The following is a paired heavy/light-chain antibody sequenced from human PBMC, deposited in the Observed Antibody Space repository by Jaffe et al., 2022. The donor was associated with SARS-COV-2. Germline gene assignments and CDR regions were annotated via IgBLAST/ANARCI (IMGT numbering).Light chain of an antibody. CDR3: SSYAGSNNLGL. CDR1: SSDVGAWNY. V-gene: IGLV2-8*01. CDR2: EVT. Sequence: SALTQPPSASGSPGQSVTISCTGTSSDVGAWNYVSWYQQHPGKAPKLMIYEVTKRPSGVPDRFSGSKSGNTASLTVSGLQAEDEADYYCSSYAGSNNLGLFGGGTKLTVL. J-gene: IGLJ2*01.
Heavy chain of an antibody. D-gene: IGHD2-8*02. V-gene: IGHV3-23*01. CDR1: GFTFSSYP. CDR3: VNVGWWRVDY. Sequence: EVQLLESGGGLVQPGGSLRLSCAASGFTFSSYPITWVRQAPGKGLEWVSYINNGGETTYYADSVKGRFTISRDNSKSTLYLQMNSLKVEDTAVYYCVNVGWWRVDYWGQGTLVTVSS. J-gene: IGHJ4*02. CDR2: INNGGETT.